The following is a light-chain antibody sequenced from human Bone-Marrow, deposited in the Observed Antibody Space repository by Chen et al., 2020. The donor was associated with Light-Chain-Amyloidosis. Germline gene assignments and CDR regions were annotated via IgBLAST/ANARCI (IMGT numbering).Light chain of an antibody. CDR1: SSDVGGDNH. Sequence: QSALTQPASVSGSPGQSITISCTGTSSDVGGDNHVSWYQQHPDKAPKLMIYEVTSRPSWVPDRFSGSKSDNTASLTISVLQTEDEADYFCSSYTITNTLVFGSGTRVTVL. J-gene: IGLJ1*01. V-gene: IGLV2-14*01. CDR2: EVT. CDR3: SSYTITNTLV.